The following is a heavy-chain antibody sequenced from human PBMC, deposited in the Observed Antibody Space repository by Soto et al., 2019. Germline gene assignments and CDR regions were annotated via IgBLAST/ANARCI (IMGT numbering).Heavy chain of an antibody. J-gene: IGHJ4*02. CDR3: AAGEASSRNLAPYYLDF. CDR2: IHHSGTT. V-gene: IGHV4-59*01. D-gene: IGHD6-13*01. CDR1: GGSMRNYF. Sequence: SDTLSLTCTVSGGSMRNYFWTWIRQPPGKGLEWIGYIHHSGTTSFFPSYNPSLRSRVTISEDTSKNQFSLKLLSVTTADTAVYFCAAGEASSRNLAPYYLDFWGQGTLVTVSS.